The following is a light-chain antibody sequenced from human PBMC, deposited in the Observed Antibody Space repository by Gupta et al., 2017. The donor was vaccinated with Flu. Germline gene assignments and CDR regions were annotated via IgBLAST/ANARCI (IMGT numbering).Light chain of an antibody. V-gene: IGKV1-5*03. CDR2: RAS. CDR3: QQHSNYLGT. J-gene: IGKJ1*01. CDR1: QSVSSW. Sequence: GETVTIPCRASQSVSSWLAWYQQTPGRAPRLLIHRASTLANGVSARFSGSGSGTEFTLTISSLQSDDFATYHCQQHSNYLGTFGQGTKVEIK.